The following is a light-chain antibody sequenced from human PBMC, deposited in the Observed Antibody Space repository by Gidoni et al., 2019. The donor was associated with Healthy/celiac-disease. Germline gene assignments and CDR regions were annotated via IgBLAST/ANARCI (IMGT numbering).Light chain of an antibody. CDR2: AAP. V-gene: IGKV1-9*01. CDR3: QQLNSYPRT. Sequence: DIQLTQSPSFLSASVGDRVTITCRASQGISSYLAWYQQKPGKAHKLLIYAAPTLQSGVQSRFSGSGSGTEFTLTISSLQPEDFATYYCQQLNSYPRTFGQGTKVEIK. J-gene: IGKJ1*01. CDR1: QGISSY.